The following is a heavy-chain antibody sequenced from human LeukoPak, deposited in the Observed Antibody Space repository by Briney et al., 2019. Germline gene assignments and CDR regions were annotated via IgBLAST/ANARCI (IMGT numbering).Heavy chain of an antibody. CDR3: ARDLDHYDSSGYRY. D-gene: IGHD3-22*01. Sequence: GESLRLSCAASGFTFSSYGMHWVRQAPGKGLEWVAFIRYDGSNKYYADSVKGRFTISRDNSKNTLYLQMNSLRAEDTAVYYCARDLDHYDSSGYRYWGQGTLVTVSS. CDR2: IRYDGSNK. J-gene: IGHJ4*02. V-gene: IGHV3-30*02. CDR1: GFTFSSYG.